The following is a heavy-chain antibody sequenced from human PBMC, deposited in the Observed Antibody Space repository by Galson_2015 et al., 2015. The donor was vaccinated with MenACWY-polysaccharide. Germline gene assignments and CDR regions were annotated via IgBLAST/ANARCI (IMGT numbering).Heavy chain of an antibody. D-gene: IGHD2-2*01. J-gene: IGHJ5*01. CDR2: ISSDGGST. CDR1: GFTFSSYA. CDR3: AKWGMVAVPAATHT. Sequence: SLRLSCAASGFTFSSYAMSWVRQAPGKGLEWISGISSDGGSTYYADSVKGRFTISRDNSKSTLYLQMNSLRAEDTAVYYCAKWGMVAVPAATHTWGHGTLVTDSS. V-gene: IGHV3-23*01.